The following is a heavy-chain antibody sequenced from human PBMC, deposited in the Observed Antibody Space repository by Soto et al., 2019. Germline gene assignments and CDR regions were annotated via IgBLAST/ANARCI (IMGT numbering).Heavy chain of an antibody. CDR3: ERYNSGYDSEYYYYGMDV. CDR1: GGSLSSSKW. J-gene: IGHJ6*02. V-gene: IGHV4-4*02. Sequence: XTLSLPCAVSGGSLSSSKWWSWVLQPPVKWLGWIGEIYHSGSTNYNPSLKSRVTISVDKSKNQFSLKLSSVTAEDTAVYYCERYNSGYDSEYYYYGMDVWGQGTTVTVSS. D-gene: IGHD5-12*01. CDR2: IYHSGST.